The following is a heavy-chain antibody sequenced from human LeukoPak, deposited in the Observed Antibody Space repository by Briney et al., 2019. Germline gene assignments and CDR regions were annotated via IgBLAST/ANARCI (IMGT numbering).Heavy chain of an antibody. CDR2: ISSGGSTV. V-gene: IGHV3-48*02. J-gene: IGHJ4*02. Sequence: GGSLRLSCVASGFTFSHYSMNWVRQAPGKGLVWVAYISSGGSTVYYADSVRGRFTISRDSARNALYLQMDSLRDEDTAVYYCARDETGVGSGGIDFWGQGTLVTVSS. D-gene: IGHD2-8*02. CDR1: GFTFSHYS. CDR3: ARDETGVGSGGIDF.